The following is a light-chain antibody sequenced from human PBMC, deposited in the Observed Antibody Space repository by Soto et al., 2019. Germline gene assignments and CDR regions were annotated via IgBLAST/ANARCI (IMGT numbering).Light chain of an antibody. CDR3: QEYNSYSGT. Sequence: DIQMTQSPSTLSASVGDRVTITCRASQSLGIWLAWHQQKPGKAPKPLIYDASTLKSGVPSRFSGSGSGTKFTLTISSLQPDDFATYYCQEYNSYSGTFGQGTKVDI. CDR1: QSLGIW. V-gene: IGKV1-5*01. CDR2: DAS. J-gene: IGKJ1*01.